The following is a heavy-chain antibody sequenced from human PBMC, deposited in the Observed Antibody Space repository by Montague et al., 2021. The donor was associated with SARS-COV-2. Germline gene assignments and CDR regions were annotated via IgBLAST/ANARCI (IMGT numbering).Heavy chain of an antibody. CDR3: ARDNIVIVQPAIFYDS. V-gene: IGHV3-7*01. D-gene: IGHD2/OR15-2a*01. J-gene: IGHJ4*02. CDR1: GFIFSNFW. CDR2: IKQDGSDK. Sequence: SLRLSCAASGFIFSNFWMSWVRQAPGKGLEWVANIKQDGSDKFYVDSVKGRFTISRDNAKNSLYLQMYSLRAEDTAVSFCARDNIVIVQPAIFYDSWGQGTLVTVSS.